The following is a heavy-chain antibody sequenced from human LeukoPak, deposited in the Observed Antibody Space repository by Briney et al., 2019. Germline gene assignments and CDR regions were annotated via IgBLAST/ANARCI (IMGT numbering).Heavy chain of an antibody. D-gene: IGHD1-1*01. CDR1: GFTFSSYD. V-gene: IGHV3-48*04. CDR3: ARGPGGAFDF. Sequence: GGSLRLSCAASGFTFSSYDMNWVRQAPGKGLEWVSYISSSGSTIYYADSVKGRFTISRDNAKDSLYLQINTLRAEDTAVYYCARGPGGAFDFWGHGAMVTVSS. CDR2: ISSSGSTI. J-gene: IGHJ3*01.